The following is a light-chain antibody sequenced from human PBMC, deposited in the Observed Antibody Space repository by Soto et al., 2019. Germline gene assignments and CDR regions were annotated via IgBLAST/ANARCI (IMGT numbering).Light chain of an antibody. J-gene: IGKJ2*01. CDR3: QQYGSSPYT. V-gene: IGKV3-20*01. CDR1: QSVSRLY. CDR2: AAS. Sequence: EIVLTQSPGTLSLSPGEKATLSCRASQSVSRLYLAWYQQKPGQAPRLLIYAASSRATGIPDRFSGSGSGTDFTLTISRLEPEDFAVYYCQQYGSSPYTFGQGTKLEIK.